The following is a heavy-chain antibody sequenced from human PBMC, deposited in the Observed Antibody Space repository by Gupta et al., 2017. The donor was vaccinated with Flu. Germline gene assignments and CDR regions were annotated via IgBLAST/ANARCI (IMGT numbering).Heavy chain of an antibody. CDR1: GFSFSDYG. J-gene: IGHJ2*01. D-gene: IGHD6-19*01. CDR3: ARDKVWDDIGWELNWYFDL. Sequence: QVQLVESGGGVVQPGRSLRLSCAAPGFSFSDYGMPWVRQAPGKGLEWVAAIWSDGRNPKYADSVRGRFTISRDNSKNTLYLQMNSLRAEDTAVYFCARDKVWDDIGWELNWYFDLWGRGTRVIVSS. CDR2: IWSDGRNP. V-gene: IGHV3-33*01.